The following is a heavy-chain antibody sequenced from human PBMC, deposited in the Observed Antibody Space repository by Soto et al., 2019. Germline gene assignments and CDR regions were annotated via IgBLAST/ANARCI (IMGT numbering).Heavy chain of an antibody. V-gene: IGHV3-74*01. J-gene: IGHJ4*02. CDR2: IQGDGSGA. Sequence: GGSLRLSCAAFGFKISSSSMNWVRQAPGRGLVWVSNIQGDGSGATYADSVKGRFTISRDNAKNTLFLQMNSLRADDTAMYYCVTGTSGWRGIGYRGQRTLVTVFS. CDR1: GFKISSSS. CDR3: VTGTSGWRGIGY. D-gene: IGHD6-19*01.